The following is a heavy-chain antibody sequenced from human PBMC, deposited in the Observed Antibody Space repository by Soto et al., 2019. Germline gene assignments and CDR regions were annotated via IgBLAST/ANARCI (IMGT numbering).Heavy chain of an antibody. CDR1: KFTFANAW. Sequence: SEGSLRLSCAASKFTFANAWINWVRQAPGKGLEWVGRIKSKADGGTTDYAAPVKGRFTISRDESQNTLYLQMNSLKTEDTAVYYCTSLYYGHWGQGTLVTVSS. CDR2: IKSKADGGTT. CDR3: TSLYYGH. V-gene: IGHV3-15*07. D-gene: IGHD4-17*01. J-gene: IGHJ4*02.